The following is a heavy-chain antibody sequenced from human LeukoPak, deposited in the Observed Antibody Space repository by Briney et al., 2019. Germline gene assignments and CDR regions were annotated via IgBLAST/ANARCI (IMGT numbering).Heavy chain of an antibody. J-gene: IGHJ4*02. V-gene: IGHV3-48*03. CDR2: ISSSGSTI. CDR1: GFTFSSYE. D-gene: IGHD1-26*01. Sequence: GGSLRLSCAASGFTFSSYEMNWVRQAPGKGLEWVSYISSSGSTIYYADSVKGRFTISRDNAKNSLYLQMNSLRAEDTAVYYCAREFRHGPLASIVGALGDYWGQGTLVTVSS. CDR3: AREFRHGPLASIVGALGDY.